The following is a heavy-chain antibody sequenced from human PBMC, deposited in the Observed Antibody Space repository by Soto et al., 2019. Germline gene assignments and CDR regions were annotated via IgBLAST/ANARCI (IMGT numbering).Heavy chain of an antibody. CDR3: PTGALVVRGFIYYDNRAV. CDR1: GGTFSSYA. D-gene: IGHD3-10*01. J-gene: IGHJ6*04. Sequence: QVQLVQSGAEVKKPGSSVKVSCKASGGTFSSYAISWVRQAPGQGLEWMGGIIPIFGTASYAQKLQGRVTITADEATSTAYMEMSSLRSEDTAVYCWPTGALVVRGFIYYDNRAVWGEGTTVIVSS. CDR2: IIPIFGTA. V-gene: IGHV1-69*01.